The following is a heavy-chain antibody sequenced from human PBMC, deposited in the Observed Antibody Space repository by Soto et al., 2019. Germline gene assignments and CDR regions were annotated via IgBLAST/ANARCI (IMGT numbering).Heavy chain of an antibody. D-gene: IGHD2-15*01. CDR2: ISSSSRTI. V-gene: IGHV3-48*01. Sequence: VHLVESGGGLVQSGGSLRLSCEASGFTFSGYAMNWVRQAPGKGLEWISYISSSSRTIYYADAVKGRFAISRDNAKNSQYLQMNSLRVEDTAVYYCARAAQTRYCTGDSCYALDFWGQGTLVTVSS. CDR3: ARAAQTRYCTGDSCYALDF. J-gene: IGHJ4*02. CDR1: GFTFSGYA.